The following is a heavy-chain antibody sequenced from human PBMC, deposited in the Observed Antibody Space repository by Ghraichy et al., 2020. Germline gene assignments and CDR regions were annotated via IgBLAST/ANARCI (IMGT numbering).Heavy chain of an antibody. CDR3: ARPVTPDDAYDI. CDR2: IKDDGSEK. J-gene: IGHJ3*02. CDR1: GFMFSGYW. V-gene: IGHV3-7*03. D-gene: IGHD2-15*01. Sequence: GGSLRLSCAASGFMFSGYWMNWVRQAPGKGLEWVASIKDDGSEKYYLDSVKGRFTISRDNAKKSLYLQMNSLRAEDTAIYYCARPVTPDDAYDIWGQGTMVTVAS.